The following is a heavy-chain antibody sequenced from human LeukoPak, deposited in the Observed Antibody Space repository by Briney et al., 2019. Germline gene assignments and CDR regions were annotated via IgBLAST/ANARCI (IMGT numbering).Heavy chain of an antibody. Sequence: GGSLRLSCAASGFTFSSYGMHWVCQAPGKGLEWVAVISYDGSNKYYADSVKGRFTISRDNSKNTLYLQMNSLRAEDTAVYYCAKDRPGALDYWGQGTLVTVSS. CDR3: AKDRPGALDY. J-gene: IGHJ4*02. V-gene: IGHV3-30*18. D-gene: IGHD6-6*01. CDR1: GFTFSSYG. CDR2: ISYDGSNK.